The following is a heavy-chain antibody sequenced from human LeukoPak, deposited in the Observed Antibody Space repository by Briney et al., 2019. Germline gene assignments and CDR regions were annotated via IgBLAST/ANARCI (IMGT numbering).Heavy chain of an antibody. CDR2: IKQDGSEK. CDR1: GFTFSSYW. V-gene: IGHV3-7*01. J-gene: IGHJ4*02. D-gene: IGHD3-22*01. Sequence: PGGSLRLSCAAPGFTFSSYWMSWVRQAPGKGLEWVANIKQDGSEKYYVDSVKGRFTISRDNAKNSLYLQMNSLRAEDTAVYYCARSRYYYDSSGYGFDYWGQGTLVTVSS. CDR3: ARSRYYYDSSGYGFDY.